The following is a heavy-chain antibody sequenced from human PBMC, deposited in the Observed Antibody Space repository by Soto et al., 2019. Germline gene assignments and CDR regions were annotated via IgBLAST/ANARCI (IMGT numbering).Heavy chain of an antibody. V-gene: IGHV4-34*01. Sequence: PAETLCLTCAVYEGSFSGYYWSWIRQPPGKGLEWIGEINHSGSTNYNPSLKSRVTISVDTSKNQFSLKLSSVTAADTAVYYCARPYSSGWTYYYYYGMDVWGQGTTVTVSS. CDR3: ARPYSSGWTYYYYYGMDV. CDR1: EGSFSGYY. J-gene: IGHJ6*02. D-gene: IGHD6-19*01. CDR2: INHSGST.